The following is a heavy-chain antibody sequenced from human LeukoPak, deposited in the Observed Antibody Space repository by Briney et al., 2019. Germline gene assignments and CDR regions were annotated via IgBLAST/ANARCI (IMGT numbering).Heavy chain of an antibody. Sequence: GGSLRFSCAAAGFTFSDYYMSWIRQAPGKGLEWVSYISSSGSTIYYADSVKGRFTISRDNAKNSLYLQMNSLRAEDTGVYYCARDLGSGSLPIDYWGQGTLVTVSS. D-gene: IGHD3-10*01. CDR1: GFTFSDYY. J-gene: IGHJ4*02. CDR2: ISSSGSTI. V-gene: IGHV3-11*01. CDR3: ARDLGSGSLPIDY.